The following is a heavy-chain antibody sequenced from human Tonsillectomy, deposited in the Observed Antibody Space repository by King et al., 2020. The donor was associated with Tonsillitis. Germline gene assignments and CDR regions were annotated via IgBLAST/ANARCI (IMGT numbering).Heavy chain of an antibody. D-gene: IGHD6-19*01. V-gene: IGHV3-33*05. J-gene: IGHJ4*02. CDR3: ARERLYSSGWGIDH. CDR2: ISFDGRRK. CDR1: GFSFSSYG. Sequence: VQLVESGGGVVQPGRSLSLSCAASGFSFSSYGMHWVRQAPGKGLEWVAVISFDGRRKNYADSVKGRFTIFRDNSNNTLFLQMNSLRADDTAVYYCARERLYSSGWGIDHWGQGTLLSVSS.